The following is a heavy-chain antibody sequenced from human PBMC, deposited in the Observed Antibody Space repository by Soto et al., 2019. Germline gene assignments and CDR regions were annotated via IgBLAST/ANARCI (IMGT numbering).Heavy chain of an antibody. CDR3: ARDEPGIAAAGKGSTNY. D-gene: IGHD6-13*01. Sequence: PGGSLRLSCAASGFTFSSYWMSWVRQAPGKGLEGVANIKQDGSEKYYVDSVKGRFTISRDNAKDPLDLQMNSLRAEDTAVYYCARDEPGIAAAGKGSTNYWGQGTLVPVS. CDR2: IKQDGSEK. CDR1: GFTFSSYW. J-gene: IGHJ4*02. V-gene: IGHV3-7*01.